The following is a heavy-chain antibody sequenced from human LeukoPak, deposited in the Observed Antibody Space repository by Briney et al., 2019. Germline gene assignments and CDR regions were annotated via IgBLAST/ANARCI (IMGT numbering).Heavy chain of an antibody. V-gene: IGHV1-18*01. CDR2: ISAYDGNT. J-gene: IGHJ5*02. CDR1: GYTFTSYG. D-gene: IGHD2-21*02. Sequence: ASVKVSCTASGYTFTSYGISWVRQAPGQGLEWMGWISAYDGNTNYAQKLQGRATMTTDTSTSTAYMELRSLRPDDTAVYYCASLYGGDSTAWFDPWGQGTLVTVSS. CDR3: ASLYGGDSTAWFDP.